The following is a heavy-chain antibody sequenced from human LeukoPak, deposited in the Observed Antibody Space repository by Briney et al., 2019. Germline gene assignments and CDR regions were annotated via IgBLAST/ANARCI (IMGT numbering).Heavy chain of an antibody. CDR2: IYYSGST. J-gene: IGHJ4*02. D-gene: IGHD2-2*01. CDR3: ARAPGYCSSTSCYAPRAFDY. CDR1: GGSISSYY. Sequence: PSETLSLTCTVSGGSISSYYWSWIRQPPGKGLEWIGYIYYSGSTNYNPSLKSRVTISVDTSKNQFSLKPSSVTAADTAAYYCARAPGYCSSTSCYAPRAFDYWGQGTLVTVSS. V-gene: IGHV4-59*01.